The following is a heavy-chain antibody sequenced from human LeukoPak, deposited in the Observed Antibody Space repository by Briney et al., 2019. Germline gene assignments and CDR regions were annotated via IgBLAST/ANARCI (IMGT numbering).Heavy chain of an antibody. V-gene: IGHV4-34*01. CDR1: GGSSSGYY. Sequence: SETLSLTCAVYGGSSSGYYWSWIRQPPGKGLEWIGEINHSGSTNYNPSLKSRVTISVDTSKNQFSLKLSSVTAADTAVYYCARTQRPDYSNFSDYWGQGTLVTVSS. J-gene: IGHJ4*02. CDR2: INHSGST. D-gene: IGHD4-11*01. CDR3: ARTQRPDYSNFSDY.